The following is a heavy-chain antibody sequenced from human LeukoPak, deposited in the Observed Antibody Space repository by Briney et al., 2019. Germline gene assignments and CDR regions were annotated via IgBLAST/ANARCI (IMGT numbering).Heavy chain of an antibody. J-gene: IGHJ6*02. V-gene: IGHV3-30*04. D-gene: IGHD3-10*01. CDR1: GFTFSTYA. CDR3: ARGIRGMYYAMDV. CDR2: ISYDGTNT. Sequence: GGSLRLSCAASGFTFSTYAMHWVRQAPGKGLEWVAVISYDGTNTYYADSVKGRFTISRDNYKNTRYLQMNSLRADDTAVYYCARGIRGMYYAMDVWGQGTTVIVSS.